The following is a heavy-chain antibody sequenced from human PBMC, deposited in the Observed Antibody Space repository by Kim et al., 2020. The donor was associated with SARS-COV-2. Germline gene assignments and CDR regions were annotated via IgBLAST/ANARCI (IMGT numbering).Heavy chain of an antibody. V-gene: IGHV3-15*01. D-gene: IGHD2-8*01. CDR3: TTDLGGYCTNGVCYNLDY. CDR2: IKSKTDGGTT. Sequence: GGSLRLSCAASGFTFSNAWMSWVRQAPGKGLEWVGRIKSKTDGGTTDYAAPVKGRFTISRDDSKNTLYLQMNSLKTEDTAVYYCTTDLGGYCTNGVCYNLDYWGQGTLVTVSS. J-gene: IGHJ4*02. CDR1: GFTFSNAW.